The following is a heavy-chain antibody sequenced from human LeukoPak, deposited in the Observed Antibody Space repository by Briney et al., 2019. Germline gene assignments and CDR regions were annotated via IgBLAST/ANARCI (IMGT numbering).Heavy chain of an antibody. CDR1: GGSIGSGGYY. V-gene: IGHV4-30-2*01. Sequence: SEALSLTCTVSGGSIGSGGYYWSWIRQPPGKGLEWIGYIYHSGSTYYNPSLKSRVTISVDRSKNQFSLKLSSVTAADTAVYYCAKDQRLRFSNLLFDYWGQGTLVTVSS. CDR3: AKDQRLRFSNLLFDY. J-gene: IGHJ4*02. CDR2: IYHSGST. D-gene: IGHD5-12*01.